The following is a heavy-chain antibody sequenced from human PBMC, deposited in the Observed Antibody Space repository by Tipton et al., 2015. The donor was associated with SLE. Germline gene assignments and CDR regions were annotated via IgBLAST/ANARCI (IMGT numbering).Heavy chain of an antibody. J-gene: IGHJ4*02. CDR1: GGSFSGYY. D-gene: IGHD6-19*01. Sequence: TLSLTCAVYGGSFSGYYWSWIRQPPGKGLEWIGEINHSGSTNYNPSLKRRVTISVDTSKNQFSLKLSSVTAADTAVYYCARALSSGWYYYWGQGTLVTVSS. CDR3: ARALSSGWYYY. V-gene: IGHV4-34*01. CDR2: INHSGST.